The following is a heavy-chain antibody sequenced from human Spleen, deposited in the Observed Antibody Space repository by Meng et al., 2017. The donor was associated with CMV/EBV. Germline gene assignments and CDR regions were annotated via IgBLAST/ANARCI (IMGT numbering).Heavy chain of an antibody. J-gene: IGHJ4*02. CDR2: IKSKTDDGTT. D-gene: IGHD3-3*01. CDR3: STALYDFWSGYSGYFDS. V-gene: IGHV3-15*01. CDR1: FSAAW. Sequence: FSAAWMSWVRQAPGKGLEWVGRIKSKTDDGTTDYAAPVKGRFTISRDDSKNTLYLEMINLKIADTAVYYCSTALYDFWSGYSGYFDSWGQGTLVTVS.